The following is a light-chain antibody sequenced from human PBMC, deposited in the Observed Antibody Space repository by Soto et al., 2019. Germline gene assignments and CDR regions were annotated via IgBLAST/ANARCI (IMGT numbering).Light chain of an antibody. J-gene: IGLJ1*01. Sequence: QSALTQPASVSGSPGQSITISCTGTSSDVGGYKYISWYQQYPGKAPKLMIYEVTNWPSGVSNRFSGSKSGITASLTISGLRAEDEADYYCSSFTSSNTYVFGTGTKVTVL. CDR3: SSFTSSNTYV. V-gene: IGLV2-14*01. CDR2: EVT. CDR1: SSDVGGYKY.